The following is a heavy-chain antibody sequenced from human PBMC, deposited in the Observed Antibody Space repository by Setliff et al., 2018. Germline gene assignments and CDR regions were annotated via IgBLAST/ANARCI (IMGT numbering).Heavy chain of an antibody. CDR3: AREQSNYDFWSGYYGSYYYYMDV. D-gene: IGHD3-3*01. V-gene: IGHV4-61*09. J-gene: IGHJ6*03. CDR1: GDSLTRSSSW. Sequence: SETLSLTCSVFGDSLTRSSSWWGWIRQPAGKGLEWIGNIYSSGSTNYNPSLKSRVTISVDTSKNQFSLKLSSVTAADTAVYYCAREQSNYDFWSGYYGSYYYYMDVWGKGTTVTVSS. CDR2: IYSSGST.